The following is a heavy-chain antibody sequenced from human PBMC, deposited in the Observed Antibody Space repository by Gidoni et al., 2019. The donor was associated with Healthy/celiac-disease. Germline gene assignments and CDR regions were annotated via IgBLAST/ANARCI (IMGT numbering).Heavy chain of an antibody. J-gene: IGHJ4*02. Sequence: QVQLVHSVAEVKKPGASVKVSCKFYGYNLTELSMHWVRQAPGKGLEWMGGFDPEEGETIYAKKFQGRVTMTEDTSTDTAYMELSSLRSEDTAVYYCATGYSSGWYVIFDYWGQGTLVTVSS. V-gene: IGHV1-24*01. CDR1: GYNLTELS. CDR2: FDPEEGET. D-gene: IGHD6-19*01. CDR3: ATGYSSGWYVIFDY.